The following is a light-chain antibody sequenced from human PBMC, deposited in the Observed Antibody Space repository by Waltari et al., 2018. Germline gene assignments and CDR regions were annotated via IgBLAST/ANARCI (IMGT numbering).Light chain of an antibody. J-gene: IGLJ2*01. V-gene: IGLV2-23*02. CDR2: AVS. CDR3: SSYAGSSKGV. CDR1: RRDVGHYTR. Sequence: QSALTQPASVSGSPGQSNTIYCTGTRRDVGHYTRVSWYQQHPGKAPKLMIYAVSNRPSGVSGRFSGSKSGDMASLTISGLHPEDEAEYFCSSYAGSSKGVFGGGTKVTVL.